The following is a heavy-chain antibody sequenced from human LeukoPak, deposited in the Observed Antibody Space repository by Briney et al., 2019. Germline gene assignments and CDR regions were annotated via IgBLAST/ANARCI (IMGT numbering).Heavy chain of an antibody. D-gene: IGHD3-10*01. CDR2: ISSSSSTI. CDR3: ARARMVRGVIITPLDY. CDR1: GFTFSSYS. Sequence: GSLRLSCAASGFTFSSYSMNWVRQAPGKGLEWVSYISSSSSTIYYADSVKGRFTISRDNAKNSLYLQMNSLRAEDTAVYYCARARMVRGVIITPLDYWGQGTLVTVSS. V-gene: IGHV3-48*04. J-gene: IGHJ4*02.